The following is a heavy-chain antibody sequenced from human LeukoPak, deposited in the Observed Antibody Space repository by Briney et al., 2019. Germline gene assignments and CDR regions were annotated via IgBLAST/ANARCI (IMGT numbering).Heavy chain of an antibody. Sequence: GGSLRLSCAASGFTFSSYAMHWVRQAPGKGLEWVAVISYDGSNKYYADSVKGRFTISRDNSKNTLYLQMNSLRAEDTAVYYCARDPGSLIVATIYYYYGMDVWGQGTTVTVSS. J-gene: IGHJ6*02. CDR3: ARDPGSLIVATIYYYYGMDV. CDR2: ISYDGSNK. V-gene: IGHV3-30-3*01. D-gene: IGHD5-12*01. CDR1: GFTFSSYA.